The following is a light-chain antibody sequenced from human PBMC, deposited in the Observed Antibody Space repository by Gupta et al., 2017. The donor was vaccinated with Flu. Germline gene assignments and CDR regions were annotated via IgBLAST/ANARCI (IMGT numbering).Light chain of an antibody. V-gene: IGLV2-14*01. J-gene: IGLJ3*02. Sequence: QSALTQPASVSRSPGQSITISCTGTSSDVGGYNYVSWYQHHPGKAPKLMYYEVIKRPSGVSNRSAAYKAGTTALLTSSGHQAEDEAYYYSTSDTSRNSFVFGGGTKLTVL. CDR1: SSDVGGYNY. CDR2: EVI. CDR3: TSDTSRNSFV.